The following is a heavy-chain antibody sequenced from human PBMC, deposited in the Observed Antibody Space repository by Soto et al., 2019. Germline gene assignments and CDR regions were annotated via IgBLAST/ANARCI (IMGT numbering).Heavy chain of an antibody. CDR1: GGTFSSYA. CDR2: IIPIFGTA. J-gene: IGHJ6*02. V-gene: IGHV1-69*13. Sequence: SVKVSCKASGGTFSSYAISWVRQAPGQGLEWMGGIIPIFGTANYAQKFQGRVTITADESTSTAYMELSSLRSEDTAVYYCARAVVLMVYAIPTEYYYYYYGRDVWGQGTTLSVSS. CDR3: ARAVVLMVYAIPTEYYYYYYGRDV. D-gene: IGHD2-8*01.